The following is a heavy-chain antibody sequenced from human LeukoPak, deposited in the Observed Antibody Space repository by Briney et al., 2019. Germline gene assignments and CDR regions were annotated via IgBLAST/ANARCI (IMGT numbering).Heavy chain of an antibody. Sequence: PSETLSLTCSVSGDSMSGYYWVWVRQPAGKGLEWLGRVYTDGRTSIYPSLQSRITLSVDMSKSQFSLRLKAVTAADTAVYYCVRGGAYDKSHFHFYQFMDVWGKGTTVTVSS. D-gene: IGHD2/OR15-2a*01. CDR1: GDSMSGYY. J-gene: IGHJ6*03. CDR2: VYTDGRT. CDR3: VRGGAYDKSHFHFYQFMDV. V-gene: IGHV4-4*07.